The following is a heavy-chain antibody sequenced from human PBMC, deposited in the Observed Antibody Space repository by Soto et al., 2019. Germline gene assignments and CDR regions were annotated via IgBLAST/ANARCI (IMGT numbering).Heavy chain of an antibody. J-gene: IGHJ5*02. CDR3: ARVISVVVVPAAIYNWFDP. V-gene: IGHV3-21*01. Sequence: VQLVESGGGVVQPGRSLRLSCAASGFTFSSYGMHWVRQAPGKGLEWVSSISSSSSYIYYADSVKGRFTISRDNAKNSLYLQMNSLRAEDTAVYYCARVISVVVVPAAIYNWFDPWGQGTLVTVSS. CDR1: GFTFSSYG. D-gene: IGHD2-2*02. CDR2: ISSSSSYI.